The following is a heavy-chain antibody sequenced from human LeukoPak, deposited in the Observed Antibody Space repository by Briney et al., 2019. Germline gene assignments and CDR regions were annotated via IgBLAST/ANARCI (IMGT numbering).Heavy chain of an antibody. Sequence: SVKVSCKASGGTFSSYAISWVRQAPGQGLEWMGGIIPIFGTANYAQKFQGRVTITADESSSTAYMELSSLRSEDTAVYYCARDRGAAAPFDYWGQGTLVTASS. J-gene: IGHJ4*02. D-gene: IGHD6-13*01. CDR2: IIPIFGTA. V-gene: IGHV1-69*13. CDR1: GGTFSSYA. CDR3: ARDRGAAAPFDY.